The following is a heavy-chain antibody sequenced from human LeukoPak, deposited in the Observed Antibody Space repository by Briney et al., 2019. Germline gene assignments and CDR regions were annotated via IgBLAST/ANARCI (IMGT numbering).Heavy chain of an antibody. D-gene: IGHD2-2*01. CDR1: GGSISSGDSY. Sequence: SQTLSLTCTVSGGSISSGDSYWRWIRQPPGMGLGCIGYIYYTGSTYYNPSLKSRVTISVDTSKNQFSLKLSSVTAADTAVYYCARVVRDIVVVPAALDRFDYWGQGTLVTVSS. CDR3: ARVVRDIVVVPAALDRFDY. V-gene: IGHV4-30-4*08. J-gene: IGHJ4*02. CDR2: IYYTGST.